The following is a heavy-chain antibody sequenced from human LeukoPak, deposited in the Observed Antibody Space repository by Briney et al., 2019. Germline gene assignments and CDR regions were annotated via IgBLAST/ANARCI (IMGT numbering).Heavy chain of an antibody. V-gene: IGHV3-21*04. CDR2: ITSDGRYK. Sequence: GGSLRLSCAASGFTFSSYAMSWVRQAPGKSLEWVSSITSDGRYKYYVDSVRGRFTISRDNDKNSLFLQVDSLRAEDTAVYYCARGSPPRRNYDSRGYYSYYFDYWGQGTLVTVSS. CDR1: GFTFSSYA. D-gene: IGHD3-22*01. J-gene: IGHJ4*02. CDR3: ARGSPPRRNYDSRGYYSYYFDY.